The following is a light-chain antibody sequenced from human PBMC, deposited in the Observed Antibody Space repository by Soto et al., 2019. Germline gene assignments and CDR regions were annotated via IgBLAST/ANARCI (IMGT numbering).Light chain of an antibody. Sequence: QLVLTQPPSASGTPGQRVTISCSGSSSNIGRNTVNWYQQLPGTAPKLLIYTNNQRPSGVPDRFSGSKSGTSASLAISELQSEDEADYYCAAWDDSLNGAVFGGGTKVTVL. CDR3: AAWDDSLNGAV. J-gene: IGLJ2*01. CDR2: TNN. V-gene: IGLV1-44*01. CDR1: SSNIGRNT.